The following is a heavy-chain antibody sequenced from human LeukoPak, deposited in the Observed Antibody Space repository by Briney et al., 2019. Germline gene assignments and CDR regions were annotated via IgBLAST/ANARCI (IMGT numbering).Heavy chain of an antibody. CDR3: ASSVYSGSPTKSFDS. Sequence: GESLRLSCAASGFTVSSQYMNWVRQAPGKGLEWVSVIYSGGGTYYADSVNGRFTISRDNSKNTLYLQMNSLRADDTAVYYCASSVYSGSPTKSFDSWGQGTLVTVSS. CDR1: GFTVSSQY. D-gene: IGHD3-10*01. V-gene: IGHV3-53*01. J-gene: IGHJ4*02. CDR2: IYSGGGT.